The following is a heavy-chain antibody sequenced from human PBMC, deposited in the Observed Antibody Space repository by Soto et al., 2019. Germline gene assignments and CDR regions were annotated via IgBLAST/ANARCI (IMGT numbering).Heavy chain of an antibody. V-gene: IGHV1-46*01. CDR1: GYTFTSYY. D-gene: IGHD4-4*01. Sequence: ASVKVSCKASGYTFTSYYMHWVRQAPGQGLEWMGIINPSGGSTSYAQKFQGRFTISRDNARNSLYLQMSSLRAEDTALYYCVKTTTLDDYTNPLFDYWGQGTLVTVSS. CDR3: VKTTTLDDYTNPLFDY. CDR2: INPSGGST. J-gene: IGHJ4*02.